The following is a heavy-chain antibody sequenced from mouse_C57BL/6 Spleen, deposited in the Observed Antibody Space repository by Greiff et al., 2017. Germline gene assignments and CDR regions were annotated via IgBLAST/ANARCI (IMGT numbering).Heavy chain of an antibody. CDR1: GFTFSDYY. CDR3: ARGITTDDYAMDY. V-gene: IGHV5-12*01. J-gene: IGHJ4*01. D-gene: IGHD1-1*01. Sequence: EVKLVESGGGLVQPGGSLKLSCAASGFTFSDYYMYWVRQTPEKRLEWVAYISNGGGSTYYPDTVKVRFTISRDNDKNTLYLQMSRLKSEDKAMYYCARGITTDDYAMDYWGQGTSVTVSS. CDR2: ISNGGGST.